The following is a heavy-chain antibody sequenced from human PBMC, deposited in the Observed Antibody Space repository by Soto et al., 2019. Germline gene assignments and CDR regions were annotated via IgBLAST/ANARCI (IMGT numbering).Heavy chain of an antibody. V-gene: IGHV1-69*02. J-gene: IGHJ1*01. Sequence: QVQLVQSGAEVKKPGSSVKVSCKASGGTFSSYTISWVRQAPGQGLEWMGRIITILGIANYAQKFQGRVTITADKSTSTAYMELSSLRSEDTAVYYCATPLEYFQHWGQGTLVTVSS. CDR3: ATPLEYFQH. CDR2: IITILGIA. CDR1: GGTFSSYT.